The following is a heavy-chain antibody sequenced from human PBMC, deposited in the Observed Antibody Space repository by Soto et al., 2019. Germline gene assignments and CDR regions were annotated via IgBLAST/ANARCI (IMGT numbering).Heavy chain of an antibody. CDR2: IIPIFGTA. J-gene: IGHJ6*02. Sequence: ASVKVSCKASGGTFSSYAISWVRQAPGQGLEWMGGIIPIFGTANYAQKFQGRVTITADKSTSTAYMELSSLRSEDTAVYYCARDGAATGTYYSMDVWGQGTTVTVSS. V-gene: IGHV1-69*06. CDR3: ARDGAATGTYYSMDV. CDR1: GGTFSSYA. D-gene: IGHD6-13*01.